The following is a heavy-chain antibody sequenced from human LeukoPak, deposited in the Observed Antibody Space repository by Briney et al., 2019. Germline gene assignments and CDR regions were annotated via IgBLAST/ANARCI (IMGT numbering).Heavy chain of an antibody. Sequence: GGSLRLSCAASGFTFSSYGMHWVRQAPGKGLEWVAVISYDGSNKYYADSVKGRSTISRDNSKNTLYLQMNSLRAEDTAVYYCAKDRGDGYNHFDYWGQGTLVTVSS. CDR1: GFTFSSYG. CDR2: ISYDGSNK. V-gene: IGHV3-30*18. CDR3: AKDRGDGYNHFDY. D-gene: IGHD5-24*01. J-gene: IGHJ4*02.